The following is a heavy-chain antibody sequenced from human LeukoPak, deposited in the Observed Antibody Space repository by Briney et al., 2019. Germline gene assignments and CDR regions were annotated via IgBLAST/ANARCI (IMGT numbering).Heavy chain of an antibody. CDR2: IKEDGSEK. D-gene: IGHD3-22*01. CDR1: GFTFSRHW. V-gene: IGHV3-7*03. J-gene: IGHJ4*02. Sequence: GGSLRLSCAASGFTFSRHWMSWVRQAPGKGLEWVANIKEDGSEKYYVDSMKGRFTISRDNSKNTLYLQMNSLRAEDTAVYYCAKDPYYYDSSGYYYSLPFFDYWGQGTLVTVSS. CDR3: AKDPYYYDSSGYYYSLPFFDY.